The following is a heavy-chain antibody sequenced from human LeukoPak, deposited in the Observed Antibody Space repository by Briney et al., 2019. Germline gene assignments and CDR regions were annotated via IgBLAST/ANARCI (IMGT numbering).Heavy chain of an antibody. CDR2: VYYSGST. J-gene: IGHJ4*02. CDR1: GGSISSSSYY. V-gene: IGHV4-39*01. Sequence: SETLSLTCTVSGGSISSSSYYWGWIRQPPGKGLEWIGSVYYSGSTYYNPSLKSRVTISVDTSKNQFSLKLSSVTAADTAVYYCARPSAGYCSSTSCYHGAIDYWGQGTLVTVSS. D-gene: IGHD2-2*01. CDR3: ARPSAGYCSSTSCYHGAIDY.